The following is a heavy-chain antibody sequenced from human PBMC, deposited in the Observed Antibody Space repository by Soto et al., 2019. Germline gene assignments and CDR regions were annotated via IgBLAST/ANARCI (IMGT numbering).Heavy chain of an antibody. Sequence: PSETLSLTCTVSGGSVSSGSFYWSWIRRPPGKGLEWIGYFYDSGSTNYNPSLRSRVTMSVDTSKNQFSLKLSSVTAADTAVYHCAASAPPATNYYYAMDVWGQGTKVTVSS. CDR3: AASAPPATNYYYAMDV. V-gene: IGHV4-61*01. J-gene: IGHJ6*02. CDR1: GGSVSSGSFY. CDR2: FYDSGST. D-gene: IGHD5-12*01.